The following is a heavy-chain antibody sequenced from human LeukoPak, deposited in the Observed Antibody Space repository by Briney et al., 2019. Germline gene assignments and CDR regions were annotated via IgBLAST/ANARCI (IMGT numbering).Heavy chain of an antibody. V-gene: IGHV1-18*01. D-gene: IGHD3-16*01. J-gene: IGHJ5*02. CDR3: AREMGARAWFDP. Sequence: GASVKVSCKATGDTSTNYAIVWVRQAPGQGLEWMGWIGAFNGYTNYAQKLQGGVTLTTDTSTSTVYMHLRSLRPDDTAVYYCAREMGARAWFDPWGQGTQVTVSS. CDR2: IGAFNGYT. CDR1: GDTSTNYA.